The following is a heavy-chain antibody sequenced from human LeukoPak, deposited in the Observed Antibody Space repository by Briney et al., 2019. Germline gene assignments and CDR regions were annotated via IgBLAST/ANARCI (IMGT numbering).Heavy chain of an antibody. J-gene: IGHJ4*02. CDR3: AREAYYDSSGYPD. D-gene: IGHD3-22*01. CDR2: IYYSGDT. Sequence: SETLSLTCTVSGGSISSYYWSWIRQAPGKGLEWHGYIYYSGDTNYNPSLKSRVTISVDTSKNQFSLKLSSVTAADTAVYYCAREAYYDSSGYPDWGQGTLVTVSS. CDR1: GGSISSYY. V-gene: IGHV4-59*12.